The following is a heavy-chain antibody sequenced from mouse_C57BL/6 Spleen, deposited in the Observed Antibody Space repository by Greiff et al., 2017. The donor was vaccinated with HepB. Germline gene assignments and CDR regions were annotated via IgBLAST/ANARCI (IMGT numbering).Heavy chain of an antibody. CDR2: INPGSGGT. CDR1: GYAFTNYL. Sequence: QVQLKESGAELVRPGTSVKVSCKASGYAFTNYLIEWVKQRPGQGLEWIGVINPGSGGTNYNEKFKGKATLTADKSSSTAYMQLSSLTSEDSAVYFCARFDYEAMDYWGQGTSVTVSS. CDR3: ARFDYEAMDY. J-gene: IGHJ4*01. V-gene: IGHV1-54*01.